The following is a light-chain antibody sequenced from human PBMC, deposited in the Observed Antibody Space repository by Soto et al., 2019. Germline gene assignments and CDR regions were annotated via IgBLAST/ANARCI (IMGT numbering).Light chain of an antibody. V-gene: IGKV4-1*01. CDR1: QSVLYSSNNKNY. J-gene: IGKJ1*01. Sequence: DIVMTQSPDSLAVSLGERATINCKSSQSVLYSSNNKNYLAWYQQKPGQPPKLLIYWASTRESGVPDRFSGRGSGTDFTLTISSMQAEDVAFSYCQQYYSTRTFGQGTKVELK. CDR3: QQYYSTRT. CDR2: WAS.